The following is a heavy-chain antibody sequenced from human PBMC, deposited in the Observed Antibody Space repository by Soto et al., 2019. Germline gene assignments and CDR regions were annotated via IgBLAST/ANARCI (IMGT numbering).Heavy chain of an antibody. CDR3: ARERQQLVPKYYYYMDV. CDR1: GFTFSSYW. Sequence: GGSLRLCCAASGFTFSSYWMSWVRQAPGKGLEWVANIKQDGSEKYYVDSVKGRFTISRDNAKNSLYLQMNSLRAEDTAVYYCARERQQLVPKYYYYMDVWGKGTTVTVSS. D-gene: IGHD6-6*01. J-gene: IGHJ6*03. CDR2: IKQDGSEK. V-gene: IGHV3-7*01.